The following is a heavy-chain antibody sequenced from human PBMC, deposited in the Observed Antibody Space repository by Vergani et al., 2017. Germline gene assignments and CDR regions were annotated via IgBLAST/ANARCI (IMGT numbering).Heavy chain of an antibody. CDR1: GFTFTSSA. D-gene: IGHD2-15*01. CDR2: IVVGSGNT. J-gene: IGHJ5*02. V-gene: IGHV1-58*02. Sequence: QMQLVQSGPDVKKPGTSVNVSCKASGFTFTSSAMQWVRQARGQRLEWIGWIVVGSGNTNYAQKFQERVTIPRDMSTSTAYMELSSLRSEDTAVYYWAADREDCSGGSWCFDPWGQGTLVTVSS. CDR3: AADREDCSGGSWCFDP.